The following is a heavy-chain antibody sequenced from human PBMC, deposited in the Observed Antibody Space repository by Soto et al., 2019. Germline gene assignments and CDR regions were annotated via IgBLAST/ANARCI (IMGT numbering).Heavy chain of an antibody. CDR1: GFTFSSYA. D-gene: IGHD3-10*01. Sequence: GGSLRLSCAASGFTFSSYAMHWVRQAPGKGLEWVAVISYDGSNKYYADSVKGRFTISRDNSKNTLYLQMNSLRAEDTAVYYCARDLTYYYGSGSIDYWGQGTLV. CDR2: ISYDGSNK. J-gene: IGHJ4*02. CDR3: ARDLTYYYGSGSIDY. V-gene: IGHV3-30-3*01.